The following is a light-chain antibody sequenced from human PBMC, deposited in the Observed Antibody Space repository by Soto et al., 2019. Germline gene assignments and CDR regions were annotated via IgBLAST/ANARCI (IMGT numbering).Light chain of an antibody. J-gene: IGKJ1*01. CDR3: QQYNNWPRT. CDR1: QSVGHN. CDR2: GAS. V-gene: IGKV3-15*01. Sequence: DIVMTQSPVTLSVSPGDRATLSCRASQSVGHNLAWFQQKPGQAPRLLIYGASSGAAGLPDRFSGSGFGTGSTLAISRLQSEDLAVSYCQQYNNWPRTFGQGTKVEMK.